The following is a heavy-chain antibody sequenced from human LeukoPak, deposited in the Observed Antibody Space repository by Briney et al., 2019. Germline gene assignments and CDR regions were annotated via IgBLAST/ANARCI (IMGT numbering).Heavy chain of an antibody. J-gene: IGHJ4*02. Sequence: GGSLRLSCAASGFTFSSYSMNWVRQAPGKGLEWVSYISSSSSTIYYADSVKGRFTISRDNAKNSLYLQMNSLRAEDTAVYYCARDLTTITNWGQGTLVTVSS. CDR1: GFTFSSYS. V-gene: IGHV3-48*01. CDR3: ARDLTTITN. CDR2: ISSSSSTI. D-gene: IGHD4-11*01.